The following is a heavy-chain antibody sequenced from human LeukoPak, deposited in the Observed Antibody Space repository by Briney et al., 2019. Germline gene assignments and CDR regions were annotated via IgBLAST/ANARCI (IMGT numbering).Heavy chain of an antibody. CDR3: VYGDYTGIDY. D-gene: IGHD4-17*01. Sequence: GGSLRLSCAASGVTFSSYGMSWVRQAPGKGLEWVSTVSGSGGSTYYADSVKGRFTISRDNSKNTLYIQMNSLRAEDTAVYYCVYGDYTGIDYWGQGTLVTASS. CDR2: VSGSGGST. J-gene: IGHJ4*02. V-gene: IGHV3-23*01. CDR1: GVTFSSYG.